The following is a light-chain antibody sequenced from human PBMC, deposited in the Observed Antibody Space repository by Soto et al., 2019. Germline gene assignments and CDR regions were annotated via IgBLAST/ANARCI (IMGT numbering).Light chain of an antibody. CDR3: QQYNSYPYT. J-gene: IGKJ2*01. Sequence: DLQMTQSPSTLSASVGDRVTITCRASQSISSWLAWYQQKPGKAPKLLIYDASSLKIGVPSRFSGSGSGTEFTLTISSLQPDDFATFYCQQYNSYPYTFGQGTKLEIK. CDR2: DAS. CDR1: QSISSW. V-gene: IGKV1-5*01.